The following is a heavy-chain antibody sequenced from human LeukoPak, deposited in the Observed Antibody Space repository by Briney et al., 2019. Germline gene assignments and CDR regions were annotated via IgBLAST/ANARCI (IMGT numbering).Heavy chain of an antibody. CDR1: GSSISSGGYY. D-gene: IGHD1-7*01. CDR3: ARGHHLYNWNYPTWFDP. Sequence: SQTLSLTCTVSGSSISSGGYYWRWIRQHPGKGLEWIGYIYYSGSTYYNPSLKSRVTISVDTSKNQFSLKLSSVTAADTAVYYCARGHHLYNWNYPTWFDPWGQGTLVTVSS. CDR2: IYYSGST. J-gene: IGHJ5*02. V-gene: IGHV4-31*03.